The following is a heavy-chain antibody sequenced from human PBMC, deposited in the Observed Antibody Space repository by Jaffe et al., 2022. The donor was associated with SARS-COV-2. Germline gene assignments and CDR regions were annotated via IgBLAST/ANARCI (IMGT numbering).Heavy chain of an antibody. D-gene: IGHD6-13*01. CDR1: GFTFSSYG. CDR3: ARGRQQLTYGMDV. J-gene: IGHJ6*02. CDR2: IWYDGSNK. V-gene: IGHV3-33*01. Sequence: QVQLVESGGGVVQPGRSLRLSCAASGFTFSSYGMHWVRQAPGKGLEWVAVIWYDGSNKYYADSVKGRFTISRDNSKNTLYLQMNSLRAEDTAVYYCARGRQQLTYGMDVWGQGTTVTVSS.